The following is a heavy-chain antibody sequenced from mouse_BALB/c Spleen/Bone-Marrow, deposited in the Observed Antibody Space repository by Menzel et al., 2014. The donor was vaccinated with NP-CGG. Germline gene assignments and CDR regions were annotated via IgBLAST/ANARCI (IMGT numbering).Heavy chain of an antibody. Sequence: QVHLQQPGPELVKPGASVRISCKASGYTFTSYYIHWVKQRPGQGLEWIGWIFPGNFYTKFNENFKGRATLTADKSSSTAYMHLSSLTSEDSAVYFCARDDYDYWGQGTTLTVSS. CDR3: ARDDYDY. J-gene: IGHJ2*01. V-gene: IGHV1S56*01. D-gene: IGHD2-4*01. CDR1: GYTFTSYY. CDR2: IFPGNFYT.